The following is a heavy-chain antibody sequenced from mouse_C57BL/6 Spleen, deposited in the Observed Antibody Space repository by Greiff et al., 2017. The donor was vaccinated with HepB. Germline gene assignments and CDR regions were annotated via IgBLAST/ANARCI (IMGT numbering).Heavy chain of an antibody. CDR2: IDPSDSYT. CDR3: ARSNYVDYAMDY. J-gene: IGHJ4*01. CDR1: GYTFTSYW. V-gene: IGHV1-50*01. Sequence: QVQLQQSGAELVKPGASVKLSCKASGYTFTSYWMQWVKQRPGQGLEWIGEIDPSDSYTNYNQKFKGKATLTVDTSSSTAYMQLSSLTSEDSAVYYCARSNYVDYAMDYWGQGTSVTVSS. D-gene: IGHD1-1*01.